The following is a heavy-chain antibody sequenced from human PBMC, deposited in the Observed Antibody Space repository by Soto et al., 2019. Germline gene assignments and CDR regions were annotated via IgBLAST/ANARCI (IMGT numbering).Heavy chain of an antibody. J-gene: IGHJ5*02. D-gene: IGHD6-6*01. Sequence: PSQTLSLTCAISGDSVSSNSAAWNWIRQSPSRGLEWLGRTYYRSKWYNDYAVSVKSRITINPDTSKNQFSLQLNSVTPEDTAVYYCARDGAYSSSSRSGWFDPWGQGTLLTVSS. CDR1: GDSVSSNSAA. CDR2: TYYRSKWYN. V-gene: IGHV6-1*01. CDR3: ARDGAYSSSSRSGWFDP.